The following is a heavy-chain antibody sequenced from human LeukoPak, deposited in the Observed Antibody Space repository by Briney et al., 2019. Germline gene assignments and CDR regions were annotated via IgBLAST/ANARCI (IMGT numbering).Heavy chain of an antibody. CDR2: IYYSGST. Sequence: NPSETLSLTCTVSGGSISSYYWSWIRQPPWKGLEWIGYIYYSGSTNYNPSLKSRVTISVDTSKNQFSLKLSSVTAADTAVYYCARNPRSWTFMDVLGQGTTVTVSS. CDR1: GGSISSYY. J-gene: IGHJ6*02. CDR3: ARNPRSWTFMDV. V-gene: IGHV4-59*01. D-gene: IGHD2-15*01.